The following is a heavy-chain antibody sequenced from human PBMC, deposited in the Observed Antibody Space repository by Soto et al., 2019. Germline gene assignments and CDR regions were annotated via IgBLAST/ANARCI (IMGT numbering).Heavy chain of an antibody. CDR3: ARELPQRQGRNMDV. CDR2: INHRGSL. Sequence: SETLSLTCTVTGGSMTSGDQYRTWIRHRPGEGLEWFGYINHRGSLYYNPSLKSRVSMSVDTSKNQFSLNLSSVTAADTAVYYCARELPQRQGRNMDVWGQGTTVTVSS. D-gene: IGHD3-10*01. V-gene: IGHV4-31*03. CDR1: GGSMTSGDQY. J-gene: IGHJ6*02.